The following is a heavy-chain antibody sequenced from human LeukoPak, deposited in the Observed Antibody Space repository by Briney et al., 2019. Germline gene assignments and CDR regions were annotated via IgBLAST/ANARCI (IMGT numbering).Heavy chain of an antibody. CDR2: IYSSGNT. CDR3: ATMTTVIMGGYYYGMDV. J-gene: IGHJ6*02. V-gene: IGHV3-53*01. CDR1: GFTVSSSY. Sequence: PGGSLRLSCAASGFTVSSSYMSWVRQAPGKGLEWVSIIYSSGNTYYADSVKGRFTISRDNSKNTLYLQMNSLRAEDTAVYYCATMTTVIMGGYYYGMDVWGQGTTVTVSS. D-gene: IGHD4-17*01.